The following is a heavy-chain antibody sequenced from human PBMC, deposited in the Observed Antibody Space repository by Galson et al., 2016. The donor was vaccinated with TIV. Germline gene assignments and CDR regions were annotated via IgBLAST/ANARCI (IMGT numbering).Heavy chain of an antibody. V-gene: IGHV1-46*01. Sequence: SVKVSCKASGYIFTNFYLNWVRQAPGQGLEWMGIMNPVSGTTTYAQKFQGRITMTRDTSTSTSYMEVRSLRSEDTAVYFCARDYRIMSTTTLDLWRQGTQVTASS. J-gene: IGHJ4*01. CDR1: GYIFTNFY. CDR2: MNPVSGTT. D-gene: IGHD2-2*01. CDR3: ARDYRIMSTTTLDL.